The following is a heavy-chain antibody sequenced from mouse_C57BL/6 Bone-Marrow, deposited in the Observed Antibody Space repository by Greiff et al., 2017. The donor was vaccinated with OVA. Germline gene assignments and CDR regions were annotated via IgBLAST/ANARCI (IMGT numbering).Heavy chain of an antibody. CDR1: GYSITSGYY. CDR3: ARRGGSPWYFDV. J-gene: IGHJ1*03. D-gene: IGHD1-1*02. Sequence: EVQLQQSGPGLVKPSQSLSLTCSVTGYSITSGYYWNWIRQFPGNKLEWMGYISYDGSNNYNPSLKNRISITRDTSKNQFFLKLNSVTTEDTATYYCARRGGSPWYFDVWGTGTTVTVSS. CDR2: ISYDGSN. V-gene: IGHV3-6*01.